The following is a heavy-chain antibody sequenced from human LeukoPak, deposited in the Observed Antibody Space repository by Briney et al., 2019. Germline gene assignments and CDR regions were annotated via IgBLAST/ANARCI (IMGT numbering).Heavy chain of an antibody. Sequence: SETLSLTCTVSGGSISSYYWSWIRQPAGKGLEWIGRIYTSGSTNYNPSLKSRVTTSVDTSKNQFSLKLSSVTAADTAVCYCARVGIAVALDYWGQGTLVTVSS. CDR2: IYTSGST. CDR1: GGSISSYY. V-gene: IGHV4-4*07. CDR3: ARVGIAVALDY. J-gene: IGHJ4*02. D-gene: IGHD6-19*01.